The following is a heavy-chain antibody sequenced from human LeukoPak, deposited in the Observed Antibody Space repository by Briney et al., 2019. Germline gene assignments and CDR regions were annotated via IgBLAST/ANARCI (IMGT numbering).Heavy chain of an antibody. D-gene: IGHD2-21*02. CDR3: AAPAGPRGDPLLRSRYYYYYMDV. V-gene: IGHV3-30*04. J-gene: IGHJ6*03. CDR1: GFTFSSYA. Sequence: PGGSLRLSCAASGFTFSSYAMHWVRQAPGKGLEWVAVISYDGSNKYYADSVKGRFTISRDNSKNTLYLQMNSLRAEDTAVYYCAAPAGPRGDPLLRSRYYYYYMDVWGKGTTVTVSS. CDR2: ISYDGSNK.